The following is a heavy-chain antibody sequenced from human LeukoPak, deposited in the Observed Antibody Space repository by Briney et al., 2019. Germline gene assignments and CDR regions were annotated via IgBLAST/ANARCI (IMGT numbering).Heavy chain of an antibody. Sequence: SQTLSLTCTVSGASINSGGYYWSWIRQHPGEGLEWIGFIYNSGSTYYSPSLKSRITISVDTSKTQFSLKLTSVTAADTAVYYCARYSSAWSYWYFDLWGRGTLVTVSS. V-gene: IGHV4-31*03. CDR2: IYNSGST. CDR3: ARYSSAWSYWYFDL. CDR1: GASINSGGYY. D-gene: IGHD6-13*01. J-gene: IGHJ2*01.